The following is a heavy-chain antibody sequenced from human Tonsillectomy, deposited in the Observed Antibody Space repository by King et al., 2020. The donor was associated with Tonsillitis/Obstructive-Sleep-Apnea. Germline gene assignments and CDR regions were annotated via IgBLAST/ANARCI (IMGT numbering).Heavy chain of an antibody. Sequence: QLVQSGGGLVQPGGSLRLSCAASGFTFSSYDMHWVRQLTGKGLEWVSGIGVAGDTYYPDSVEGRFTISRENAKNSLHLQMNSLRAGDTAVYYCARGGRSSLAPFDYWGQGTLVTVSS. J-gene: IGHJ4*02. D-gene: IGHD1-26*01. CDR2: IGVAGDT. CDR1: GFTFSSYD. CDR3: ARGGRSSLAPFDY. V-gene: IGHV3-13*01.